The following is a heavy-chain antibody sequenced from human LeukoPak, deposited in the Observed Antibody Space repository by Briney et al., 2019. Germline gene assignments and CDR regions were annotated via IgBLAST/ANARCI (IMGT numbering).Heavy chain of an antibody. V-gene: IGHV3-48*03. D-gene: IGHD2-2*02. CDR2: ISSSGSTI. CDR1: GFTFSSYE. J-gene: IGHJ6*02. CDR3: ARDMRVPAAIRGYYYGMDV. Sequence: GGSLRLSCAASGFTFSSYEMNWVRQAPGKGLEWVSYISSSGSTIYYADSVKGRFTISRDNAKNSLYLQMNSLRAGDTAVYYCARDMRVPAAIRGYYYGMDVWGQGTTVTVSS.